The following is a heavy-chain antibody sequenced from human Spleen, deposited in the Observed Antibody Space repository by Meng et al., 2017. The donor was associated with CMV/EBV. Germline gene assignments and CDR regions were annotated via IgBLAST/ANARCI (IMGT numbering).Heavy chain of an antibody. CDR3: ARDLAETESSTSRHYYYYGMDV. V-gene: IGHV6-1*01. CDR1: GDSVSSNSAA. Sequence: SQTLSLTCAISGDSVSSNSAAWNWIRQSPSRGLEWLGRTYYRSKWYNDYAVSVKSRITINPDTSKNQFSLQLNSVTPEDTAVYYCARDLAETESSTSRHYYYYGMDVWGQGTTVTVSS. CDR2: TYYRSKWYN. J-gene: IGHJ6*02. D-gene: IGHD2-2*01.